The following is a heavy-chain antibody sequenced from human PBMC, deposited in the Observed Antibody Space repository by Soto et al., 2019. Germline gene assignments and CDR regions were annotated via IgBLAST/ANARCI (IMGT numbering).Heavy chain of an antibody. D-gene: IGHD3-10*01. V-gene: IGHV3-23*01. CDR1: GFTFRIYA. CDR3: ARPNYDYYYGMDV. Sequence: PGGSLRLSCAASGFTFRIYAMSWVRQAPGKGLEWVSTITGNGGTSYADFVRGRFTISRDNSKNTLYLQMNSLRAEDTAVYYCARPNYDYYYGMDVWGQGTTVTVSS. CDR2: ITGNGGT. J-gene: IGHJ6*02.